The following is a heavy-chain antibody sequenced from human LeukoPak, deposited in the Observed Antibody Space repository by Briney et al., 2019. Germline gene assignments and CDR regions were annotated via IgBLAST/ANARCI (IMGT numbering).Heavy chain of an antibody. V-gene: IGHV5-51*01. CDR1: GSIFTSCW. CDR3: ARSKLLPRVNWFDP. D-gene: IGHD1-26*01. CDR2: IYPGDSDT. Sequence: GASLQICCQGSGSIFTSCWIGWGRQLPGKGLEGTWIIYPGDSDTKYSPSFHGQVTISADKSITISYLQWSRLKASATAIYYCARSKLLPRVNWFDPWGQGTLVTVSS. J-gene: IGHJ5*02.